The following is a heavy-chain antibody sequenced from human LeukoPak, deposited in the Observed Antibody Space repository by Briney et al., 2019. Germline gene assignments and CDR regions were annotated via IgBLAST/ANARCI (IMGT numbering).Heavy chain of an antibody. J-gene: IGHJ4*02. D-gene: IGHD2-15*01. CDR2: IKEDGSDK. V-gene: IGHV3-7*01. CDR3: ARDSRPRGGSCFDN. CDR1: GFSFNEYW. Sequence: GGSLRLSCAASGFSFNEYWMSWVRQAPGKGPEWVANIKEDGSDKYYIDSVKGRFTTSRDDGTNSVFLEMNSLRPEDTGLYYCARDSRPRGGSCFDNWGQGTLVTVSS.